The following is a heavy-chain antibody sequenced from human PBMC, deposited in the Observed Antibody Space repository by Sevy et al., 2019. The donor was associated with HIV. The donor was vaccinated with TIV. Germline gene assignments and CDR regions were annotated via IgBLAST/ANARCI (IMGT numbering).Heavy chain of an antibody. CDR2: IYWDDDK. J-gene: IGHJ4*02. Sequence: SGPTLVNPTQTLTLTCTCSGFSLSTSGLGVGWIREPPGKALEWLALIYWDDDKRYSPSLKSRLTITKDTSKNQVVLTMTNMDPVDTATYYCAHRVRCSAGSCYPTTFDYWGQGTLVTVSS. V-gene: IGHV2-5*02. CDR1: GFSLSTSGLG. D-gene: IGHD2-15*01. CDR3: AHRVRCSAGSCYPTTFDY.